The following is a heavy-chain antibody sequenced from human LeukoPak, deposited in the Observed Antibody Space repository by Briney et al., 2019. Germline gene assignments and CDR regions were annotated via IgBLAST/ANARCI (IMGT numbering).Heavy chain of an antibody. D-gene: IGHD3-10*01. CDR3: ARTGYYYSSGSPEDNWFDP. V-gene: IGHV3-21*01. Sequence: GGSLRLSCAASGFTFSTYSMNWVRQAPGKGLEGVSSITSGTYISYADSVKGRFTISRDNAKNSLYLQMNSLRVEDTAVYYCARTGYYYSSGSPEDNWFDPWGQGTLVTVSS. CDR2: ITSGTYI. CDR1: GFTFSTYS. J-gene: IGHJ5*02.